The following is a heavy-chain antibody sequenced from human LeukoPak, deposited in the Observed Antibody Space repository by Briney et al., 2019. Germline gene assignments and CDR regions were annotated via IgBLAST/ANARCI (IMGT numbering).Heavy chain of an antibody. D-gene: IGHD5-24*01. J-gene: IGHJ4*02. Sequence: SVKVSCKASGYIVIRYGITWVRQAAGHGPEGMGWTSSYNCNTIYAQKLHGSVTMTTNTSASSTYMELRSLTSADPAVYYCARDSIARKDGYNSNYFDYWGQGTLVTVSS. CDR1: GYIVIRYG. CDR3: ARDSIARKDGYNSNYFDY. V-gene: IGHV1-18*01. CDR2: TSSYNCNT.